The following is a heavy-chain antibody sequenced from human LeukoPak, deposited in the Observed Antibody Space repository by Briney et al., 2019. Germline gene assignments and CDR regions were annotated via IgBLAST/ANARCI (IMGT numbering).Heavy chain of an antibody. Sequence: ASVKVSCKASGYTFTSYYMHWVRQAPGQGLEWMGIINPSGGSTSYAQKFQGRVTMTRDTSTSTVYMELSSLRSEDTAVYYCARDATEWLPTPSFDYWGQGTLVTVSS. J-gene: IGHJ4*02. V-gene: IGHV1-46*01. CDR2: INPSGGST. D-gene: IGHD3-3*01. CDR3: ARDATEWLPTPSFDY. CDR1: GYTFTSYY.